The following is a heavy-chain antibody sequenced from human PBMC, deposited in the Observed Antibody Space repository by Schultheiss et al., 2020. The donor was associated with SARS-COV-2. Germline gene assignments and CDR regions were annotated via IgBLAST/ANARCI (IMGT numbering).Heavy chain of an antibody. CDR3: ARDSLIVLMVYAPFDY. CDR1: GGSFSGYY. Sequence: SETLSLTCAVYGGSFSGYYWSWIRQPPGKGLEWIGEINHSGSTNYNPSLKSRVTISVDTSKNQFSLKLSSVTAADTAVYYCARDSLIVLMVYAPFDYWGQGTLVTVSS. J-gene: IGHJ4*02. D-gene: IGHD2-8*01. CDR2: INHSGST. V-gene: IGHV4-34*01.